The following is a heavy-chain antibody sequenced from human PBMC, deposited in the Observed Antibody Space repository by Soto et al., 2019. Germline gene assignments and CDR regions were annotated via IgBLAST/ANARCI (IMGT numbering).Heavy chain of an antibody. CDR1: GFTFSSYS. J-gene: IGHJ4*02. V-gene: IGHV3-21*04. CDR2: ISSSSSYI. D-gene: IGHD1-26*01. Sequence: EVQLVESGGGLVKPGGSLRLSCAASGFTFSSYSMNWVRQAPGKGLEWVSSISSSSSYIYYADSVKGRFTISRDNSKNTLYLQMNSLRAEDTAVCYCAKDVKWELLPFDYWGQGTLVTVSS. CDR3: AKDVKWELLPFDY.